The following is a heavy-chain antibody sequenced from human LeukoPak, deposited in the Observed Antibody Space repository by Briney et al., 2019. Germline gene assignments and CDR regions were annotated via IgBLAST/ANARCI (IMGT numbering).Heavy chain of an antibody. V-gene: IGHV5-51*01. CDR1: GYSFTSYW. CDR3: PRLTSSLKLPNHRFDP. Sequence: GESLKISCKGSGYSFTSYWIGGARQMPGKGLEGMGIIYPGDSDTRNSPSFQGQVTISADKSISTASLQWTRPKASDTAMYYCPRLTSSLKLPNHRFDPWGQGTLVTVSS. CDR2: IYPGDSDT. J-gene: IGHJ5*02. D-gene: IGHD6-13*01.